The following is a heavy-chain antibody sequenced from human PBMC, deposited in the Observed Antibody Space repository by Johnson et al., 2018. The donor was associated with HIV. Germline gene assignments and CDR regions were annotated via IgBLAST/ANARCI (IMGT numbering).Heavy chain of an antibody. CDR2: ISWNSGSI. CDR1: GFTFDDYA. V-gene: IGHV3-9*01. J-gene: IGHJ3*02. Sequence: VESGGGFVQPGRSLRLSCAASGFTFDDYAMHWVRQAPGKGLEWVSGISWNSGSIGYADSVKGRFTISRDNSKNTLYLQMNSLRAEDTAVYYCAKDRRTYSSSADAFDIWGQGTMVTVSS. D-gene: IGHD6-6*01. CDR3: AKDRRTYSSSADAFDI.